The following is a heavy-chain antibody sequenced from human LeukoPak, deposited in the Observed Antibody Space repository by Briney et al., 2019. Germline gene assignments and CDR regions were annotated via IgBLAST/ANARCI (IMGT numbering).Heavy chain of an antibody. CDR3: ARGPPRTYYDFWSGYFRCDY. CDR2: ISSSSSYI. CDR1: GFTFSSYS. Sequence: GGSPRLSCAASGFTFSSYSMNWVRQAPGKGLEWVSSISSSSSYIYYADSVKGRFTISRDNAKNSLYLQLNSLRAEDTAVYYCARGPPRTYYDFWSGYFRCDYWGQGTLVTVSS. D-gene: IGHD3-3*01. J-gene: IGHJ4*02. V-gene: IGHV3-21*01.